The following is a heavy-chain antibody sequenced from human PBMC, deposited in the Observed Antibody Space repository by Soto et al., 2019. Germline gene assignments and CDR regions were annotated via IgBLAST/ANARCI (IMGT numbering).Heavy chain of an antibody. CDR2: IYYSGST. Sequence: QVQLQESGPGLVKPSETLSLTCTVSGGSISSYYWSWNLQPPGKGLEWIGYIYYSGSTNYNPSLKSRVTISVDTSKNQFSLKLSSVTAADTAVYYCARSDGRYWGQGTLVTVSS. V-gene: IGHV4-59*01. CDR3: ARSDGRY. J-gene: IGHJ4*02. CDR1: GGSISSYY.